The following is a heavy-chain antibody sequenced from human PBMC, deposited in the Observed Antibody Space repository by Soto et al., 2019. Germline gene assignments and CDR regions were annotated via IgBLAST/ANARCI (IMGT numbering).Heavy chain of an antibody. V-gene: IGHV1-69*02. CDR2: IIPVLGVE. CDR1: GGSFSSYI. Sequence: QVQLVQSGAAVKRPGSSVKVSCRASGGSFSSYIVSWVRQSPGQGLEWMGRIIPVLGVEDYAQKFQGRVNITADKSTSTAYMQLSSLRTEDTAVYYCAKSPNPGSPTPCYYDMDVWGLGTTVTVSS. CDR3: AKSPNPGSPTPCYYDMDV. D-gene: IGHD1-1*01. J-gene: IGHJ6*02.